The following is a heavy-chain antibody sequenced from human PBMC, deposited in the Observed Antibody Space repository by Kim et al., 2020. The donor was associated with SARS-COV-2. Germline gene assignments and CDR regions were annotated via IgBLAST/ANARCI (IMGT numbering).Heavy chain of an antibody. J-gene: IGHJ4*02. CDR2: FDPADGET. CDR1: GYTFTELS. D-gene: IGHD3-9*01. CDR3: ATSPYDILTGQGF. V-gene: IGHV1-24*01. Sequence: ASVKVSCKVSGYTFTELSMHWVRQAPGKGLEWMGGFDPADGETFYTQKFQGRVTMTEDTSTDTAYMELRSLKSEDTAVYYCATSPYDILTGQGFWGQGTLVTVSS.